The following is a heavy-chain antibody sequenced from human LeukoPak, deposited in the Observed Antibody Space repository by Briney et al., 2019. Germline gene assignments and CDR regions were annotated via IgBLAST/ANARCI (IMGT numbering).Heavy chain of an antibody. Sequence: GGSLRLSCTASGFTFGDYAMSWFRQAPGKGLEWVGFIRSKAYGGTTEYAASVKGRFTISRDDSKSIAYLQMNSLKTEDTAAYYCTGEYYYGSGSCYNPMGSWGQGTLVTVSS. D-gene: IGHD3-10*01. CDR1: GFTFGDYA. V-gene: IGHV3-49*03. CDR2: IRSKAYGGTT. CDR3: TGEYYYGSGSCYNPMGS. J-gene: IGHJ5*02.